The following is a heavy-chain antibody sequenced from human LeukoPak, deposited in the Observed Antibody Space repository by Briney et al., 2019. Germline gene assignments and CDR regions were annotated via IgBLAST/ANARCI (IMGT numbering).Heavy chain of an antibody. Sequence: PGGSLRLSCAASGLTFSSYSMNWVRQAPGKGLEWVSYISSSSSTIYYADSVKGRFTISRDNAKNSLYLQMNSLRAEDTAVYYCARTPTYYYGSGSSQDAYYFDYWGQGTLVTVSS. V-gene: IGHV3-48*01. CDR2: ISSSSSTI. D-gene: IGHD3-10*01. CDR1: GLTFSSYS. CDR3: ARTPTYYYGSGSSQDAYYFDY. J-gene: IGHJ4*02.